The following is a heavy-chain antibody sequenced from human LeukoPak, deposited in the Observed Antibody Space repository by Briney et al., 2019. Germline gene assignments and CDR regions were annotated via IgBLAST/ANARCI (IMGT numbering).Heavy chain of an antibody. D-gene: IGHD6-6*01. Sequence: SETLSLTCTVSGGSISSSSYYWGWIRQPPGKGLEWIGSIYYSGSTYYNPSLKSRVTISVDTSKNQFSLKLSSVTAADTAVYYCASLAARRRAFYYYYMDVWGKGTTVTVSS. J-gene: IGHJ6*03. CDR3: ASLAARRRAFYYYYMDV. CDR2: IYYSGST. CDR1: GGSISSSSYY. V-gene: IGHV4-39*01.